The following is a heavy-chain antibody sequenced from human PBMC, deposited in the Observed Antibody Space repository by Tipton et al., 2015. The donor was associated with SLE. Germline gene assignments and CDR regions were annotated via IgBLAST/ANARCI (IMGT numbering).Heavy chain of an antibody. J-gene: IGHJ6*02. CDR1: GGSIYNYY. V-gene: IGHV4-59*08. CDR2: VYHSGST. CDR3: ARGVTLDV. Sequence: TLSLTCTISGGSIYNYYWNWIRQSPGKGLEWIGHVYHSGSTIYNPSLKSRVTISIDTSKKESSLNLTYVTAADTAVYYCARGVTLDVWGQGTTVIVSS.